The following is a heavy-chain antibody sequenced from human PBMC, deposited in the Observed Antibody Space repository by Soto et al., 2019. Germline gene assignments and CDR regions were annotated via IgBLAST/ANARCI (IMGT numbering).Heavy chain of an antibody. CDR1: GGTFNTFA. CDR3: AISHLRDQLLSPRVLYGLDV. Sequence: QVQLVQSGAEVKKPGSSMKVSCTASGGTFNTFAINWVRQAPGQGLEWMGGIIPIFGRPNYAQKFHGRVTITADEATSTKHMELSSLTSEDTAVYYCAISHLRDQLLSPRVLYGLDVWGRGTTVIVSS. CDR2: IIPIFGRP. J-gene: IGHJ6*02. V-gene: IGHV1-69*01. D-gene: IGHD2-2*01.